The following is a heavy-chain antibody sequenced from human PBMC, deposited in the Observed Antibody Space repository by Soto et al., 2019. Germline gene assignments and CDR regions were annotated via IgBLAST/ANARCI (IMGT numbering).Heavy chain of an antibody. V-gene: IGHV1-69*13. CDR2: IIPIFGTA. CDR3: ARGSCSSTSCAFDI. D-gene: IGHD2-2*01. J-gene: IGHJ3*02. CDR1: GGTFSSYA. Sequence: ASVKVSCKASGGTFSSYAISWVRQAPGQGLEWMGGIIPIFGTANYAQKFQGRVTITADESTSTAYMELSSLRSEDTAVYYCARGSCSSTSCAFDIWGQGTMVTVSS.